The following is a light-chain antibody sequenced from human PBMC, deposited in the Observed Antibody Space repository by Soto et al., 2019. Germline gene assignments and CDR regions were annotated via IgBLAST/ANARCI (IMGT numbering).Light chain of an antibody. CDR1: QGISNY. J-gene: IGKJ1*01. Sequence: DIQMTQSPSSLSASVGDRVTITCRASQGISNYLAWYQQKPGKGPKFLIYAASTLQSGVPSRFSGSGSGTDLSLTITSLQPEDVATYYCQKYNSAPWTFGQGTKVEIK. CDR3: QKYNSAPWT. V-gene: IGKV1-27*01. CDR2: AAS.